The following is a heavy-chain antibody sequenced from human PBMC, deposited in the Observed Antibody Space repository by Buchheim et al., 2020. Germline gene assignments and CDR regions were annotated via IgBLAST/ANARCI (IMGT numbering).Heavy chain of an antibody. Sequence: EVQLVESGGGLVQPGGSLRLSCAASVFTFSSYWISSVRQAPGKGREWVANIKQDGSEKYYVDSVTGRFTISRDNAKNYLYLQMNSLRAEDTAVYYCARGSSSSNYGMDVGGKGTT. CDR2: IKQDGSEK. J-gene: IGHJ6*04. V-gene: IGHV3-7*01. CDR3: ARGSSSSNYGMDV. CDR1: VFTFSSYW. D-gene: IGHD6-6*01.